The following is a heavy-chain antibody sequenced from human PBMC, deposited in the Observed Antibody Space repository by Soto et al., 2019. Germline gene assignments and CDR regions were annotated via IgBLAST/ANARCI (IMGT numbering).Heavy chain of an antibody. CDR3: ARLPAVTAGRFYYYYGMDV. D-gene: IGHD2-21*02. V-gene: IGHV5-51*01. Sequence: GESLKISCKGSGYSFTSYWIGWVRQMPGKGLEWMGIIYPGDSDTRYSPSFQGQVTISADKSISTAYLQRSSLKASDTAMYYCARLPAVTAGRFYYYYGMDVWGQGTTVTVSS. CDR2: IYPGDSDT. J-gene: IGHJ6*02. CDR1: GYSFTSYW.